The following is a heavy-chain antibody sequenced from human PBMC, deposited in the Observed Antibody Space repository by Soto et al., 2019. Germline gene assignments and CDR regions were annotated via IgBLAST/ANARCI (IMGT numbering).Heavy chain of an antibody. CDR2: ISYDGNKK. CDR3: ARVGDYYGSGSFSPNDY. D-gene: IGHD3-10*01. V-gene: IGHV3-30-3*01. CDR1: GFTFSSYA. J-gene: IGHJ4*02. Sequence: QVQLVESGGGVVQPGRSLRLSCAASGFTFSSYAMHWVRQAPGKGLEWVAVISYDGNKKYYADSVKGRFTISRDSSKNTLYVQMNSRRAEDTAVYYCARVGDYYGSGSFSPNDYGGQGTLVTVSS.